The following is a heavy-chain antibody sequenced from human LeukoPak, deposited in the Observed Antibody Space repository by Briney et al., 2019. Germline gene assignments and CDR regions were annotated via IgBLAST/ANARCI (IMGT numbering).Heavy chain of an antibody. J-gene: IGHJ5*02. V-gene: IGHV3-30*04. CDR3: AGGAWGGYCSGGSCYGYNWFDP. D-gene: IGHD2-15*01. CDR2: ISYDGSNK. Sequence: PGRSLRLSCAASGFTFSSYAMHWVRQAPGKGLEWVAVISYDGSNKYYADSVKGRFTISRDNSKNTLYLQMNSLRAEDTAVYYCAGGAWGGYCSGGSCYGYNWFDPWGQGTLVTVSS. CDR1: GFTFSSYA.